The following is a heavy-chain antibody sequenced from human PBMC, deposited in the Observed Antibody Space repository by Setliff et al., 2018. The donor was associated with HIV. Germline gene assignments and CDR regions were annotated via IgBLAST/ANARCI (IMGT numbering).Heavy chain of an antibody. CDR3: ARAISGWYTQGATFDY. CDR1: GDTFSNSL. D-gene: IGHD6-19*01. Sequence: ASVKVSCKASGDTFSNSLVTWVRQAPGQGPEWMGWISTYNGNTNYAQKFQGRVTITADKSTSTAYMELSSLRSEDTAVYYCARAISGWYTQGATFDYWGQGTLVTVSS. J-gene: IGHJ4*02. V-gene: IGHV1-18*01. CDR2: ISTYNGNT.